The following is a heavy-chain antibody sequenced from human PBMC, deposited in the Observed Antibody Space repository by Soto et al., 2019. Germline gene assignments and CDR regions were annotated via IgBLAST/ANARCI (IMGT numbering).Heavy chain of an antibody. CDR3: AKESDIVVVPAAIGLFDY. J-gene: IGHJ4*02. CDR2: ISGSGGST. Sequence: GALRLSCAASGFTFGSYAMSWVRQAPGNGLEWVSAISGSGGSTYYADSVKGRFTISRDNSKNTLYLQMNSLRAEDTAVYYCAKESDIVVVPAAIGLFDYWGQGTLVTVSS. CDR1: GFTFGSYA. D-gene: IGHD2-2*02. V-gene: IGHV3-23*01.